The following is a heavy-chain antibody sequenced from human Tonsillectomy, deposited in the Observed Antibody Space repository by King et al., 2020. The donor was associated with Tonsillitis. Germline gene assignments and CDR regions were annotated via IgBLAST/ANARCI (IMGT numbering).Heavy chain of an antibody. CDR1: GYTFTSYD. Sequence: VQLVQSGAEVKKPGASVKVSCKASGYTFTSYDINWVRQATGQGLEWMGWMNPNSGNTGYAQEFQGRVTMTRNTSISTAHMELSSLRSEDTAVHYCARAPTSKVTNRLNWFDPWGQGTLVTISS. D-gene: IGHD4-11*01. J-gene: IGHJ5*02. CDR3: ARAPTSKVTNRLNWFDP. V-gene: IGHV1-8*01. CDR2: MNPNSGNT.